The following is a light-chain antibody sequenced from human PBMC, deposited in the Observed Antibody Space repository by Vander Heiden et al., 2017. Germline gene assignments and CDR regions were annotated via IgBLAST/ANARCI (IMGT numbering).Light chain of an antibody. CDR2: GNS. CDR3: QSYDSSLSAVV. CDR1: SSNIGAGYD. J-gene: IGLJ2*01. V-gene: IGLV1-40*01. Sequence: QSVLPQPPSVSGAPGQRVTISCTGSSSNIGAGYDVHWYQQLPGTATKLLIYGNSNRPSGVPDRFSGSKSGTSASLAITGLQAEDEADYYCQSYDSSLSAVVFGGGTKLTVL.